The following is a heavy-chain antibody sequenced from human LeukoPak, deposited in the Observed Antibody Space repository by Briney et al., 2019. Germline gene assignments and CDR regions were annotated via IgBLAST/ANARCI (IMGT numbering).Heavy chain of an antibody. V-gene: IGHV1-2*02. CDR3: ARDLGGGYPYYFDY. Sequence: GASVKVSCKASGYTFIGYYIHWVRQAPGQGLEWMGWINPNTGGTNYAQKFQGRVTMTRDTSIGTAYMELSRLRSDDTAIYYCARDLGGGYPYYFDYWGQGTLVTVSS. CDR1: GYTFIGYY. D-gene: IGHD2-15*01. CDR2: INPNTGGT. J-gene: IGHJ4*02.